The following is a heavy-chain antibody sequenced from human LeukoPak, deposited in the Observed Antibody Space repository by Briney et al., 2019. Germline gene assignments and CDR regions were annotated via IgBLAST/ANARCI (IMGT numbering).Heavy chain of an antibody. CDR2: IYSGAGT. CDR1: GFTVSGTY. J-gene: IGHJ4*02. V-gene: IGHV3-53*01. Sequence: GGSLRLSCAASGFTVSGTYMSWVRQAPGKGLEWVSVIYSGAGTYYADSVKGRFTISRDNSKNTLHLQMNSLRAEDTAVYYCARVGSGNYYRYFEHWGQGTLVTVSS. D-gene: IGHD1-26*01. CDR3: ARVGSGNYYRYFEH.